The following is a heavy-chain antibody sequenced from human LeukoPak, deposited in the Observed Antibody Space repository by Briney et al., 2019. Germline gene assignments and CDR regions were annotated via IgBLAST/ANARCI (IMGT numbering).Heavy chain of an antibody. Sequence: PGRSLRLSCAASGFTFSSYAMHWVRQAPGKGLEWVAVISYDGSNKYYADSVKGRFTISRDNSKNTLYLQMNSLRAEDTAVYFCAREDGYCSGGNCYSYFDSWGQGTLVTVSA. V-gene: IGHV3-30*04. CDR3: AREDGYCSGGNCYSYFDS. J-gene: IGHJ4*02. D-gene: IGHD2-15*01. CDR1: GFTFSSYA. CDR2: ISYDGSNK.